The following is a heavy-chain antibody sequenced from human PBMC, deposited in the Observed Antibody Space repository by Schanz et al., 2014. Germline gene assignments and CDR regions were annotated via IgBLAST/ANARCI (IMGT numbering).Heavy chain of an antibody. CDR2: ISGSGGST. CDR1: GFTFSSYA. Sequence: VQLVESGGGLVKPGGSLRLSCAASGFTFSSYAMSWVRQAPGKGLEWVSAISGSGGSTYYADSVKGRFTISRDNSKNTLYLQMNSLRAEDTAVYYCAKVRYSSGWRGDYFDEWGQGTLVTVAS. D-gene: IGHD6-25*01. CDR3: AKVRYSSGWRGDYFDE. J-gene: IGHJ4*02. V-gene: IGHV3-23*04.